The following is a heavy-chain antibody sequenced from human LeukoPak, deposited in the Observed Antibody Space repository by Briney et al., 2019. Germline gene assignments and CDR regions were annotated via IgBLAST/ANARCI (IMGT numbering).Heavy chain of an antibody. CDR2: IYTSGGT. V-gene: IGHV4-4*09. D-gene: IGHD5-24*01. CDR1: GGSISSYY. Sequence: PSETLSLTCPVSGGSISSYYWSWIRQPPGKGLEWIGYIYTSGGTNYNPSLKSRVTISVDTSKNQFSLKLSSVTAADTAVYYCARHYRRRELLEDGYSYFDYWGQGTLVTVSS. CDR3: ARHYRRRELLEDGYSYFDY. J-gene: IGHJ4*01.